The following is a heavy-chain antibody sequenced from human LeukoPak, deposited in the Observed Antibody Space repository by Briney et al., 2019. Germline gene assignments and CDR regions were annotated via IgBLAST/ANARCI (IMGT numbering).Heavy chain of an antibody. V-gene: IGHV1-2*02. CDR2: INPNSGGT. J-gene: IGHJ6*04. D-gene: IGHD4-17*01. CDR1: RYRFEGNY. CDR3: AKELWDYGDFTTGMDV. Sequence: ASVKVSCKASRYRFEGNYIHWVRQAPGQGLEWMGWINPNSGGTNYAQKFQGRVTMTRDTSISTAYMELSRLRSDDTAVYYCAKELWDYGDFTTGMDVWGKGTTVTVSS.